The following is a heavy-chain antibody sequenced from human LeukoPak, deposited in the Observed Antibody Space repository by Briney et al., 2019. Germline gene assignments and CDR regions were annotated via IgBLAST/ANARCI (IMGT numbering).Heavy chain of an antibody. CDR3: ARVNSYAMRY. V-gene: IGHV3-7*04. Sequence: PGGSLRLSCAGSGFTFSSYWVSWVRQAPGKGLEWVANIKPDGSEKDYVDSVKGRFTISRDNAENSLYLQMNSLRAEDTAVYYCARVNSYAMRYWGQGTPVTVSS. CDR2: IKPDGSEK. CDR1: GFTFSSYW. D-gene: IGHD5-18*01. J-gene: IGHJ4*02.